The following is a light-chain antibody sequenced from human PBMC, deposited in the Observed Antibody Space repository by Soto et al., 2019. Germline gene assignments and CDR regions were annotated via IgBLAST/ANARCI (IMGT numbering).Light chain of an antibody. CDR3: QQYKRWPLT. CDR1: QDISDN. CDR2: GAS. V-gene: IGKV3-15*01. Sequence: ETVMTQSPATLSVSPGERATLSCRADQDISDNLAWYQQTPGQAPRLLVYGASNRATGIPARFSGSGSGTEFTLTISSLQSEDFGVYYCQQYKRWPLTFGGGTKVELK. J-gene: IGKJ4*01.